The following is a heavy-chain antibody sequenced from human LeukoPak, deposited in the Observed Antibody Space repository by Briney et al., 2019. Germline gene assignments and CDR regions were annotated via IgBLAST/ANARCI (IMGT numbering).Heavy chain of an antibody. CDR2: IYYSGST. J-gene: IGHJ6*02. CDR3: AKQNNDFWSGYYGSDYYYYYGMDV. D-gene: IGHD3-3*01. CDR1: GGSISSYY. V-gene: IGHV4-59*08. Sequence: KPSETLSLTCTVSGGSISSYYWSWIRQPPGKGLEWIGYIYYSGSTNYNPPLKSRVTISVETSKNQFSLKLRSVTAADTAVYYCAKQNNDFWSGYYGSDYYYYYGMDVWGQGTTVTVSS.